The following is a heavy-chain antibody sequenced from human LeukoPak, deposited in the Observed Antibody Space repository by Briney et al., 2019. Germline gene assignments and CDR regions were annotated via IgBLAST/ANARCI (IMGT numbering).Heavy chain of an antibody. CDR3: ARSDYYGSGGVDY. CDR1: GYTFTGYY. V-gene: IGHV1-2*04. J-gene: IGHJ4*02. CDR2: INPNSGGT. D-gene: IGHD3-10*01. Sequence: ASVKVSCKASGYTFTGYYMHWVRQAPGQGLEWMGWINPNSGGTNYAQKFQGWVTMTRDTSISTAYMELSRLRSDDTAVYYCARSDYYGSGGVDYWGQGTLVTVSS.